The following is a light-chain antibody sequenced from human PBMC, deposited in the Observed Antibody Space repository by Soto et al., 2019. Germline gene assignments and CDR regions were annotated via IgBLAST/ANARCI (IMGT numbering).Light chain of an antibody. Sequence: QSVLTQPPSASGSPGQSVTISCTGTSSDGGGYNFDSWYQQHPGKAPKLMIYEVSERPSGVPDRFSGSKSGNTASLTVSGLQAEDEADYYCSSYAGSNIVVFGGGTKLTVL. V-gene: IGLV2-8*01. J-gene: IGLJ2*01. CDR1: SSDGGGYNF. CDR2: EVS. CDR3: SSYAGSNIVV.